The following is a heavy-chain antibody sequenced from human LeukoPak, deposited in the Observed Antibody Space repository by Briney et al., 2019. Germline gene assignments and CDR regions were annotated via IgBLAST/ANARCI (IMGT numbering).Heavy chain of an antibody. J-gene: IGHJ4*02. V-gene: IGHV3-21*01. D-gene: IGHD6-13*01. CDR1: GFTFSSYS. CDR3: ARGRGGIAAADYFDY. CDR2: ISSSSGYI. Sequence: GGSLRLSCAASGFTFSSYSMNWVRQAPGKGLEWVSSISSSSGYIYYADSVKGRFTISRDNAKNSLYLQMNSLRAEDTAVYYCARGRGGIAAADYFDYWGQGTLVTVSS.